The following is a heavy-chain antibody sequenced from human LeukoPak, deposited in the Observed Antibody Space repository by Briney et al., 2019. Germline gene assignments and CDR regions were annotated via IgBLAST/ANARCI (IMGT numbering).Heavy chain of an antibody. Sequence: PGGSLRLSCAASGFTFSSYYMHWVRQAPGKGLVWVSRIKSDGSVTGYADSVKGRFTISRDNAKNTVYLQMNSLRAEDTAVYYCVRWDFDLRAAGSFDPWGQGTLVTVSS. CDR1: GFTFSSYY. D-gene: IGHD6-13*01. V-gene: IGHV3-74*01. CDR3: VRWDFDLRAAGSFDP. CDR2: IKSDGSVT. J-gene: IGHJ5*02.